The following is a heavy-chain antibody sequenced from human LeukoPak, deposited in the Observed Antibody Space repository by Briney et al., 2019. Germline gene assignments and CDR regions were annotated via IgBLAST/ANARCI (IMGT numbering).Heavy chain of an antibody. D-gene: IGHD2-21*01. J-gene: IGHJ3*02. V-gene: IGHV3-7*01. Sequence: GGSLRLSRAASEFIISPYSMSWVRQAPGKGLEWVANIKQDGSEKYNVDSAKGRFTISRDNAKNSVPLQMHSLRVEDTAVYYCASAIHHYLASRGSFDTWGQGTMVTVSS. CDR3: ASAIHHYLASRGSFDT. CDR1: EFIISPYS. CDR2: IKQDGSEK.